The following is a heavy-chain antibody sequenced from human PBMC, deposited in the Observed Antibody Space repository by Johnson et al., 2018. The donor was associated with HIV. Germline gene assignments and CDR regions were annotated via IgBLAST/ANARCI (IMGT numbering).Heavy chain of an antibody. Sequence: LVESGGGVVQPGRSLRLSCAASGFTFSSYAMHWVHQAPGKGLEWVAVISYDGSNKYYADSVKGRFTISRDNSKNTLYLQMNSLRAEDTAVYYCARELGYSSSNDAFDIWGQGTMVTVSS. D-gene: IGHD6-13*01. CDR1: GFTFSSYA. CDR3: ARELGYSSSNDAFDI. J-gene: IGHJ3*02. V-gene: IGHV3-30*04. CDR2: ISYDGSNK.